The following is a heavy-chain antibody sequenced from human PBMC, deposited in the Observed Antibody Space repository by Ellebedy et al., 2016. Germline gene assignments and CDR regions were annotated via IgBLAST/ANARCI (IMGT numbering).Heavy chain of an antibody. CDR1: GFTITNYW. Sequence: GESLKISCAASGFTITNYWMHWVRQVPGKGPVWVSRIKSDGSITQYADSVKGRFTTSRDNAKNTLYLQMNSLRAEDTAMYYCARAHSGGGSLYPLWGQGTLVIVSS. D-gene: IGHD3-10*01. CDR3: ARAHSGGGSLYPL. J-gene: IGHJ4*02. CDR2: IKSDGSIT. V-gene: IGHV3-74*03.